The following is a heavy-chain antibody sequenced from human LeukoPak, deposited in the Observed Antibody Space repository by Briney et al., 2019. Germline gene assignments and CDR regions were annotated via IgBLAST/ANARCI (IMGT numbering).Heavy chain of an antibody. V-gene: IGHV3-NL1*01. J-gene: IGHJ4*02. Sequence: GGSLRLSCAASGFTFSSYGMHWVRQAPGKGLEWVSFFYKGDSTYYAESVRGRFTISRDNSKNTLYLLMNSLIPEDTAVYYCAREVVSSPSYFDSWGQGTLVTVSS. CDR1: GFTFSSYG. CDR3: AREVVSSPSYFDS. D-gene: IGHD2-15*01. CDR2: FYKGDST.